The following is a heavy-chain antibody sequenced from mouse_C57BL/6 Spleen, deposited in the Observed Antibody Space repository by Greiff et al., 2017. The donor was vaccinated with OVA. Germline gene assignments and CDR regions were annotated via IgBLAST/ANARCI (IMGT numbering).Heavy chain of an antibody. CDR1: GYTFTSYW. CDR3: ARAGYYYGSSFDY. J-gene: IGHJ2*01. D-gene: IGHD1-1*01. V-gene: IGHV1-72*01. CDR2: IDPNSGGT. Sequence: QVQLQQPGAELVKPGASVKLSCKASGYTFTSYWMHWVKQRPGRGLEWIGRIDPNSGGTKYNEKFKSKATLTVDKPSSTVYMQLSSLTSGDSAVYYCARAGYYYGSSFDYWGQGTTLTVSS.